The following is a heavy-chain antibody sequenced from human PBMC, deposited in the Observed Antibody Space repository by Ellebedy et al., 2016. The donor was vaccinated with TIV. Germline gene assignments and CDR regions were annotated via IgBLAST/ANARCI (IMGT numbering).Heavy chain of an antibody. D-gene: IGHD2-2*01. J-gene: IGHJ4*02. CDR2: ISSSSSYI. CDR3: AKDIVVVPAAPDY. V-gene: IGHV3-21*04. CDR1: GFTFSSYS. Sequence: GGSLRLXCAASGFTFSSYSMNWVRQAPGKGLEWVSSISSSSSYIYYADSVKGRFTISGDNAKNSLYLQMNSLKTEDTAVYYCAKDIVVVPAAPDYWGQGTLVTVSS.